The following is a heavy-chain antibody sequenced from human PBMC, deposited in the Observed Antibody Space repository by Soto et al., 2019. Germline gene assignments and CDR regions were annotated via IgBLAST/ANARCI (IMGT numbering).Heavy chain of an antibody. CDR2: ISYDGSNK. Sequence: PGGSLRLSCAASGFTFSSYGMHWVRQAPGKGLEWVAVISYDGSNKYYADSVKGRFTISRDNSKNTLYLQMNSLRAEDTAVYYCATYSRYSSSWYGFDYWGQGTLVTVSS. CDR3: ATYSRYSSSWYGFDY. J-gene: IGHJ4*02. V-gene: IGHV3-30*03. CDR1: GFTFSSYG. D-gene: IGHD6-13*01.